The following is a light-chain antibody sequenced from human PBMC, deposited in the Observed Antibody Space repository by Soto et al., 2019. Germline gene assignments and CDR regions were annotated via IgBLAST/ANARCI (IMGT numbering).Light chain of an antibody. Sequence: QAVLTQPASVSGSPGQSISISCTGTSSDVGSYNSVSWYQQHPGKAPKLMIFGVSNRPSGVSNRFSGSKSGNTASLTISGLQADDEADYYCSSYTGSTTLVVFGGGTKLTVL. J-gene: IGLJ3*02. CDR2: GVS. CDR1: SSDVGSYNS. CDR3: SSYTGSTTLVV. V-gene: IGLV2-14*01.